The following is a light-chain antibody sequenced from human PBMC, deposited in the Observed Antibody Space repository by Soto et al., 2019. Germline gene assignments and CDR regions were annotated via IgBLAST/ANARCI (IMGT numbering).Light chain of an antibody. CDR1: PSVSSSY. CDR3: QQYGTSPWT. Sequence: EIVLTQSPDTLSLSPGERATLSCRASPSVSSSYLAWYQQKPGQAPRLLIYDASSRATGIPDRFSGSGSETDFTLSISRLEPEDFAVYYCQQYGTSPWTFGQGTKVDI. CDR2: DAS. V-gene: IGKV3-20*01. J-gene: IGKJ1*01.